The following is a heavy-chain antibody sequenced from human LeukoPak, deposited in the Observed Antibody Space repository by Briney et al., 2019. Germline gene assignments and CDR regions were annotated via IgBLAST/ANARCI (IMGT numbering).Heavy chain of an antibody. V-gene: IGHV3-49*03. Sequence: VIWFRQAPGKGLEWVGLIRSKGTGGTTEYAAAVKGRFIISRDDSKTIAYLQMNSLKTEDTAMYYCSRFFDQWGQGTLVTVSS. J-gene: IGHJ4*02. CDR3: SRFFDQ. CDR2: IRSKGTGGTT.